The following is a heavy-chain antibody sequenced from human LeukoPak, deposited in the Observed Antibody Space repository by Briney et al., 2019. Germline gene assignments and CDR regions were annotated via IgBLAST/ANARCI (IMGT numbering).Heavy chain of an antibody. D-gene: IGHD5-12*01. J-gene: IGHJ4*02. CDR1: GFTFSDYY. CDR3: ARAEMATSTLRAFDY. V-gene: IGHV3-11*01. Sequence: GGSLRLSCAASGFTFSDYYMSWIRQAPGKGLEWVSYISSSGSTIYYADSVKGRFTISRDNAKNSLYLQMNSLRAEDTAVYYCARAEMATSTLRAFDYWGQGTLVTVSS. CDR2: ISSSGSTI.